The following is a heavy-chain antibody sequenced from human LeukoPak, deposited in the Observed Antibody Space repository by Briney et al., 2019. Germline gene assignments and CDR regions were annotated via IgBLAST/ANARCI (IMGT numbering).Heavy chain of an antibody. Sequence: PGGSLRLFCAASGFTFSSHSMNWARQAPGKGLEWVSVITSSSDYIYYADSLKGRFTVSRDNAKNSLYLQLNSLRAEDTPVYYCLRESVYYDSSACYNVLDYWGQGTLVTVSS. J-gene: IGHJ4*02. D-gene: IGHD3-22*01. CDR2: ITSSSDYI. CDR1: GFTFSSHS. CDR3: LRESVYYDSSACYNVLDY. V-gene: IGHV3-21*01.